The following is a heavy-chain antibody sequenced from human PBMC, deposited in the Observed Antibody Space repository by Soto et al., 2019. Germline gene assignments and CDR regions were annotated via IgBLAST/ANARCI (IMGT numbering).Heavy chain of an antibody. D-gene: IGHD6-6*01. CDR1: GACISSGGYD. J-gene: IGHJ4*02. V-gene: IGHV4-31*02. Sequence: ALSLSLTVSGACISSGGYDWSWIRQHPGKGLEWIGYIYYSGSTYYNPSLKSRVTISVDTSKKQFSLKLSSVTAADTAVYYCARGLAARPVDDWGQGTLVTVSS. CDR3: ARGLAARPVDD. CDR2: IYYSGST.